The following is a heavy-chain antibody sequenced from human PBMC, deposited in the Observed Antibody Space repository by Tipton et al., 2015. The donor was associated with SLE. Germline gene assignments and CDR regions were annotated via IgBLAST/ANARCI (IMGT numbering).Heavy chain of an antibody. D-gene: IGHD3/OR15-3a*01. CDR2: IYYSGST. Sequence: TLSLTCTVSGGSISSFHLSWIRQPPGKGLEWIGYIYYSGSTTYNPSLKSRVTISVDTSKNQFSLKLSSVTAADTAFYYCARHAGLDYYFDYWGQGTLVTVSS. CDR3: ARHAGLDYYFDY. CDR1: GGSISSFH. J-gene: IGHJ4*02. V-gene: IGHV4-59*08.